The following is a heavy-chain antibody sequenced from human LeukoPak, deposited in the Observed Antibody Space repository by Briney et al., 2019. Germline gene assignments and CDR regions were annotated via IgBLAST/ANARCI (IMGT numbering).Heavy chain of an antibody. V-gene: IGHV3-30*18. CDR1: GFTFISYG. J-gene: IGHJ4*02. CDR2: RSYDGSNQ. Sequence: GGSLRLSCAASGFTFISYGMHWVRQAPGKGLEWVAVRSYDGSNQYYADSVKGRFTISRDNSKNTLYLQMNSLRAEDTAVYYCAKDRDPYRSGVRCYSFDYWGQGSLVTVSS. D-gene: IGHD2-15*01. CDR3: AKDRDPYRSGVRCYSFDY.